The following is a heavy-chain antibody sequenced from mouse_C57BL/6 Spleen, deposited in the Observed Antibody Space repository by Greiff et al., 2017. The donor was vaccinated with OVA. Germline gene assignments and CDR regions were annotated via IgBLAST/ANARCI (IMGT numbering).Heavy chain of an antibody. CDR1: GYTFTSYW. Sequence: QVQLQQPGAELVKPGASVKLSYKASGYTFTSYWMQWVKQRPGQGLEWIGEIDPSDSYTNYNQKFKGKATLTVDTSSSTAYMQLSSLTSEDSAVYYCAREGLLRYWGQGTTLTVSS. D-gene: IGHD1-1*01. CDR3: AREGLLRY. V-gene: IGHV1-50*01. J-gene: IGHJ2*01. CDR2: IDPSDSYT.